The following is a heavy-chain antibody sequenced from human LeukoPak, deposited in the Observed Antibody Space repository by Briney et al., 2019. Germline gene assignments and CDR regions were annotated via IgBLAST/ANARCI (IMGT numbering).Heavy chain of an antibody. Sequence: ETLSLTCIVSGGSISSSRDYWAWIRQPPGKGLEWVSSISSSSSYIYYADSVKGRFTISRDNAKNSLYLQMNSLRAEDTAVYYCARTGTRGAIRGYYMDVWGKGTTVTISS. J-gene: IGHJ6*03. D-gene: IGHD3-10*01. CDR2: ISSSSSYI. V-gene: IGHV3-21*01. CDR3: ARTGTRGAIRGYYMDV. CDR1: GGSISSSR.